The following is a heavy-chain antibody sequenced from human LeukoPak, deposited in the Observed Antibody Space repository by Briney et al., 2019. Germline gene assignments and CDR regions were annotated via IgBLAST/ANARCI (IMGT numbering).Heavy chain of an antibody. D-gene: IGHD4-23*01. Sequence: SETLSLTCTVSGGSISSYYWSWIRQPPGKGLEWIGYIYYSGSTNYNPSLKSRVTISVDTSKNQFSLKLSSVTAADTAVYYCARSGGNRGYFDCWGQGTLVTVSS. CDR1: GGSISSYY. CDR2: IYYSGST. CDR3: ARSGGNRGYFDC. V-gene: IGHV4-59*01. J-gene: IGHJ4*02.